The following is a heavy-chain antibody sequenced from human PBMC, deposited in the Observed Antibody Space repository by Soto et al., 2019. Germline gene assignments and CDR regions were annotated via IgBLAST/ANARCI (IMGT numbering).Heavy chain of an antibody. V-gene: IGHV4-39*01. J-gene: IGHJ4*02. D-gene: IGHD1-26*01. CDR2: IYYSGST. CDR3: ARQIEDRWDYFDY. CDR1: GGSISSSSYY. Sequence: QLQLQESGPGLVKPSETLSLTCTVSGGSISSSSYYWGWIRQPPGKGLEWIGSIYYSGSTYYNPSLKSRVTISVDTSKNQFSLKLSSVTAADTAVYYCARQIEDRWDYFDYWGQGTLVTVSS.